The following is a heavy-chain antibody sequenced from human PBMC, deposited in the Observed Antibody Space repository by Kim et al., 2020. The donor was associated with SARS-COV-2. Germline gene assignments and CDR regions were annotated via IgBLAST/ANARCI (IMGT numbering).Heavy chain of an antibody. Sequence: GGSLRLSCAASGFTFSSYGMHWVRQAPGKGLEWVAVISYDGSNKYYADSVKGRFTISRDNSKNTLYLQMNSLRAEDTAVYYCAKEVWIQLWFNYYGMDVWGQGNTVTVSS. CDR2: ISYDGSNK. V-gene: IGHV3-30*18. CDR1: GFTFSSYG. J-gene: IGHJ6*02. D-gene: IGHD5-18*01. CDR3: AKEVWIQLWFNYYGMDV.